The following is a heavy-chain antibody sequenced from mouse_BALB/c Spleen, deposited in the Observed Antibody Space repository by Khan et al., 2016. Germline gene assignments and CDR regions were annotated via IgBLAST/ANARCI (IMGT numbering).Heavy chain of an antibody. D-gene: IGHD1-1*01. CDR1: DYTFTSYW. CDR3: ATSYYYGSSYYAMDY. CDR2: INPSTGYT. Sequence: QVQLKQSGAELAKPGASVKMSCKASDYTFTSYWMHWVKQRPGQGLEWIGYINPSTGYTEYNQKFKDKATLTADKSSSTAYMQLSSLTSEDSAVYYCATSYYYGSSYYAMDYWGQGTSVTVSS. J-gene: IGHJ4*01. V-gene: IGHV1-7*01.